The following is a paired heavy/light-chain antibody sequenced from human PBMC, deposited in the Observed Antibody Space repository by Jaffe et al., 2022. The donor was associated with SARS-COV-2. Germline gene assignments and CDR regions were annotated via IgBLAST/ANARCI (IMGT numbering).Heavy chain of an antibody. CDR3: ARRPYYSGGDDAFDI. Sequence: QVQLEESGGGLVQPGGSLRLSCAASGFTFSDFYMSWVRQAPGKGLEWLSYITSSGRTTYYADSVKGRFTISRDNARNSLYLQMNTLRAEDTAVYYCARRPYYSGGDDAFDIWGQGTMVTVSS. CDR1: GFTFSDFY. CDR2: ITSSGRTT. D-gene: IGHD2-21*01. J-gene: IGHJ3*02. V-gene: IGHV3-11*01.
Light chain of an antibody. Sequence: EIVLTQSPGTLSLSPGERATLSCRASQSISSSYLAWYQQKPGQSPRLLIYGASSRATGIPDRFSGGGSGTEFTLTISRLEPEDFAVYYCQLCGSSPGGFTFGPGTKVDI. V-gene: IGKV3-20*01. J-gene: IGKJ3*01. CDR2: GAS. CDR1: QSISSSY. CDR3: QLCGSSPGGFT.